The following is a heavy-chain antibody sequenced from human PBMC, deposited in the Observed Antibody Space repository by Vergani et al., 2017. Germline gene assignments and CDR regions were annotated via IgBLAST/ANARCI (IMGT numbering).Heavy chain of an antibody. CDR3: TTDPRYCGDGSCYWLRDHHYYGMDV. CDR2: IKSTFDRGTT. J-gene: IGHJ6*02. V-gene: IGHV3-15*01. D-gene: IGHD2-21*01. CDR1: GFSFSNAW. Sequence: EVQLVESGGGLVKPGGSLRLSCAASGFSFSNAWMTWVRQGPGKGLEWVGRIKSTFDRGTTDYAAAVKGRFTISRDDSKNTLFLQMNGLKTEDIGVYYCTTDPRYCGDGSCYWLRDHHYYGMDVWGQGTTVTVSS.